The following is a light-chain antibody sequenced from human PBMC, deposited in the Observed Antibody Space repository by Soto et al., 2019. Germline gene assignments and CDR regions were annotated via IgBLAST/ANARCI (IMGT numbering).Light chain of an antibody. J-gene: IGKJ1*01. CDR3: QQYGSSPRT. V-gene: IGKV3-20*01. CDR2: DVS. CDR1: RSLSSTS. Sequence: EIVLTQSPGTLSLSPGERAALSCRASRSLSSTSLAWYQQRPGQAPRLLIYDVSSRATGIPDRFSGSGSGTDFTLTINRLEPEDFAVYYCQQYGSSPRTFGQGTKVEIK.